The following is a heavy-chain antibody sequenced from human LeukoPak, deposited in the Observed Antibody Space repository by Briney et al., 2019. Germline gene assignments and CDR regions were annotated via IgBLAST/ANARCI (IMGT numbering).Heavy chain of an antibody. CDR2: ISSSSSYI. D-gene: IGHD1-26*01. CDR1: GFTLSSYS. V-gene: IGHV3-21*01. CDR3: ARGYSGSYLPDY. Sequence: PGGSLRLSCAASGFTLSSYSMNWVRQAPGKGLEWVSSISSSSSYIYYADSVKGRFTISRDNAKNSLDLQMNSLRAEDTAVYYCARGYSGSYLPDYWGQGNLVTVSS. J-gene: IGHJ4*02.